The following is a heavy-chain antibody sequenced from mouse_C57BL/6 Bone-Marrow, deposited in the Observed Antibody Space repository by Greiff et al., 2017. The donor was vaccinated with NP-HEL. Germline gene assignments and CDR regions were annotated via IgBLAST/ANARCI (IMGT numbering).Heavy chain of an antibody. CDR1: GFSLTSYG. Sequence: QVQLQQSGPGLVQPSQRLSITCTVSGFSLTSYGVHWVRQSPGKGLEWLGVLWSGGSTDYNAAFISRLSISKDNSKSQVFFKMNSLQADDTAIYYCARNYYGSSYDWYFDVWGTGTTVTVSS. J-gene: IGHJ1*03. CDR3: ARNYYGSSYDWYFDV. V-gene: IGHV2-2*01. D-gene: IGHD1-1*01. CDR2: LWSGGST.